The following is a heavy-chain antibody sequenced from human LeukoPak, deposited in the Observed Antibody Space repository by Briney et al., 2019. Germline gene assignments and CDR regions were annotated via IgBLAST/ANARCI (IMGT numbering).Heavy chain of an antibody. CDR1: GSTLSELS. J-gene: IGHJ4*02. V-gene: IGHV1-24*01. D-gene: IGHD3-22*01. CDR3: ATELRSGYFDY. CDR2: FDPEDDER. Sequence: GASVKVSCKVSGSTLSELSMHWVRQAPGKGLEWMGGFDPEDDERVYAQKFQGRVTMTEDTSTDTAYMELSSLRSEDTAIYYCATELRSGYFDYWGQGTLVTVSS.